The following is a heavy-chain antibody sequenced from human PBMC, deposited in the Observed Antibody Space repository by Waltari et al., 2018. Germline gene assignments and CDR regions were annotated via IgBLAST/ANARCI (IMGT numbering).Heavy chain of an antibody. CDR1: GFTFSSYA. CDR2: ISGSGGST. D-gene: IGHD2-2*01. V-gene: IGHV3-23*01. J-gene: IGHJ3*02. CDR3: AKDPTGGIVVVPAAIDI. Sequence: EVQLLESGGGLVQPGGSLRLSCAASGFTFSSYAMRWVRQAPGKGLEWVSAISGSGGSTYYADSVKGRFTISRDNSKNTLYLQMNSLRAEDTAVYYCAKDPTGGIVVVPAAIDIWGQGTMVTVSS.